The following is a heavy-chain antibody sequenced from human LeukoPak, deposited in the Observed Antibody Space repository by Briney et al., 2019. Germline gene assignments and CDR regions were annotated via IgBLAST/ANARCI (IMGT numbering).Heavy chain of an antibody. Sequence: VASVKVSCKVSGYTLTELSMHWVRQAPGKGLEWMGGFDPEDGETIYAQKFQGRVTMTEDTSTDTAYMELSSLRSEDTAVYYCATVDCSGGSRSNLDYWGQGTLVTVSS. CDR3: ATVDCSGGSRSNLDY. D-gene: IGHD2-15*01. CDR1: GYTLTELS. J-gene: IGHJ4*02. CDR2: FDPEDGET. V-gene: IGHV1-24*01.